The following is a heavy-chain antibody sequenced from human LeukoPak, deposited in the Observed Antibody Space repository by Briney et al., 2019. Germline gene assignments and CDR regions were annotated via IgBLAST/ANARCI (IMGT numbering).Heavy chain of an antibody. CDR3: ARDLSSGGWTLEFDY. CDR2: LTGHTGNT. V-gene: IGHV1-18*01. Sequence: ASVTVSFTTSVYTFITYGVTWVRQAPGQGGEWKGWLTGHTGNTKYAENSHGIISLTTDTSATTAYMQLRSLTSDDTAVYSCARDLSSGGWTLEFDYWGQGSLVTVAS. CDR1: VYTFITYG. J-gene: IGHJ4*02. D-gene: IGHD6-19*01.